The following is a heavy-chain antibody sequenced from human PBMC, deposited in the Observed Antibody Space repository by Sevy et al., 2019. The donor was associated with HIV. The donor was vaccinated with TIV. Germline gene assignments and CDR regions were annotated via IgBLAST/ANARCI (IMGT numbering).Heavy chain of an antibody. V-gene: IGHV4-34*01. J-gene: IGHJ5*02. CDR1: GGSFSGYY. D-gene: IGHD6-6*01. CDR3: AGGGEGIAARQNWFDP. Sequence: SQTLSLTCAVYGGSFSGYYWSWIRQPPGKGLEWIGEINHSGSTNYNPSLKSRVTISVDTSKNQFSLKLSSVTAADTAVYYCAGGGEGIAARQNWFDPWGQGTLVTVSS. CDR2: INHSGST.